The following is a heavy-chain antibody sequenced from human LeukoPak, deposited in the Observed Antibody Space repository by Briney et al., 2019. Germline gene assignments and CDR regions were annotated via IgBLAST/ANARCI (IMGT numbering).Heavy chain of an antibody. CDR1: GYTFTSYG. CDR2: ISAYNGNT. J-gene: IGHJ4*02. V-gene: IGHV1-18*01. D-gene: IGHD2-2*01. Sequence: RASVNVSCTASGYTFTSYGISWVRQAPGQGLEWMGWISAYNGNTNYAQKLQGRVTMTTDTSTSTAYMELRSLRSDDTAVYYCARQGLVVPAVPYGESYFDYWGQGTLVTVSS. CDR3: ARQGLVVPAVPYGESYFDY.